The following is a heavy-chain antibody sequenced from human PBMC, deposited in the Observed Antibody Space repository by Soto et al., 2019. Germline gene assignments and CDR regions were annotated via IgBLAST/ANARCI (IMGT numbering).Heavy chain of an antibody. V-gene: IGHV4-59*01. CDR3: AGGSGSVFYYYGMDV. D-gene: IGHD3-10*01. Sequence: ATLSLTSTVSGGSISSYYWSWIRQPPGKGLEWIGYIYYSGSTNYNPSLKSRVTISVDTSKNQFSLKLSSVTAADTAVYYCAGGSGSVFYYYGMDVWGQGTTVTVSS. J-gene: IGHJ6*02. CDR1: GGSISSYY. CDR2: IYYSGST.